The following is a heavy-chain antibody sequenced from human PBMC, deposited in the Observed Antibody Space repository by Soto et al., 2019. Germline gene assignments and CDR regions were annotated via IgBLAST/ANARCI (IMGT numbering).Heavy chain of an antibody. D-gene: IGHD5-12*01. CDR2: ISGSGAGT. V-gene: IGHV3-23*01. CDR3: ATGVPITPATFDY. J-gene: IGHJ4*02. Sequence: GGSLRLSCAASGFTFSNYAMSWVRQAPGKGLEWVSAISGSGAGTYYADSVKGRFTISRDNSKNTLYLQMNSLRAEDTAVYYCATGVPITPATFDYRGQGTLVTVSS. CDR1: GFTFSNYA.